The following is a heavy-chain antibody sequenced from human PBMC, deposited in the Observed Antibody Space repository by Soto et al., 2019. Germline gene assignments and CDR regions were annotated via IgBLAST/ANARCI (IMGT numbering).Heavy chain of an antibody. CDR3: ATWHEREHAYDV. CDR2: LYDVDGS. Sequence: DVQLVESGGGLIQPGASLRLSCAAFGLTISGKKYVAWVRQAPGKGLEWVSALYDVDGSFYADSVKGRFTTSRDSSKTTVYLQMNDLRPDDTAVYYCATWHEREHAYDVWGPGTTVTVSS. CDR1: GLTISGKKY. J-gene: IGHJ3*01. D-gene: IGHD1-1*01. V-gene: IGHV3-53*01.